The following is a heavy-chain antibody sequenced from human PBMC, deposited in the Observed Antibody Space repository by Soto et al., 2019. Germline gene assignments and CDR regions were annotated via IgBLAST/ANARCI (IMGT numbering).Heavy chain of an antibody. Sequence: ASVKVSCKASGYTFSFYVVQWVRQAPGQGLEWMGWVNAGSGNTRYSEKFQGRVTMTRDTSASTAYMELSSLRSEDTAVYYCARTFDYNAMGVWGQGTTVTVSS. CDR1: GYTFSFYV. CDR3: ARTFDYNAMGV. V-gene: IGHV1-3*01. J-gene: IGHJ6*02. CDR2: VNAGSGNT.